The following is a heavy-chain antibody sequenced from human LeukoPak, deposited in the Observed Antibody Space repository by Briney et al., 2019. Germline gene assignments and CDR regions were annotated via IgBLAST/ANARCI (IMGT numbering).Heavy chain of an antibody. Sequence: GGSLRLSCTASGFSFKKYGIHWVRQAPGKGLEWVAVISYDGSNKYYADSVKGRFTISRDNAKNSLYLQMNSLRAEDTAVYYCARELGIVATIRGSYYGMDVWGQGTTVTVSS. CDR2: ISYDGSNK. CDR1: GFSFKKYG. D-gene: IGHD5-12*01. J-gene: IGHJ6*02. V-gene: IGHV3-30*12. CDR3: ARELGIVATIRGSYYGMDV.